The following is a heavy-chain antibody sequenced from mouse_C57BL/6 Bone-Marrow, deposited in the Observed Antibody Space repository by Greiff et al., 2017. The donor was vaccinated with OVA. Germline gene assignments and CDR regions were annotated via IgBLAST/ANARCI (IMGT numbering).Heavy chain of an antibody. CDR1: DSEVFPIAY. CDR3: ARRRGSSYWYFDV. Sequence: QVQLKESGSELRSPGSSVKLSCKDFDSEVFPIAYMSWVRQKPGHGFEWIGGILPSIGRTIYGEKFEDKATLDADTLSNTAYLELNSLTSEDSAIYYCARRRGSSYWYFDVWGTGTTVTVSS. V-gene: IGHV15-2*01. J-gene: IGHJ1*03. D-gene: IGHD1-1*01. CDR2: ILPSIGRT.